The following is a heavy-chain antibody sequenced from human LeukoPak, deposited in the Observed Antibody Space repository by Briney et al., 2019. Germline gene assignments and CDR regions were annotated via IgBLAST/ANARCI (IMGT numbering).Heavy chain of an antibody. V-gene: IGHV2-5*02. J-gene: IGHJ4*02. D-gene: IGHD3-10*01. CDR3: AHKGQGYGSGTYHYFDY. Sequence: SGPTLVNPTQTLTLTFTFSGFSLSTSGVSVGWIRQPPGKALEWLALIYWDDDKNYSPSLKSRLTITKDTSKNQVVLTMTNMEAVDAATYYCAHKGQGYGSGTYHYFDYWGQGTLVTVSS. CDR1: GFSLSTSGVS. CDR2: IYWDDDK.